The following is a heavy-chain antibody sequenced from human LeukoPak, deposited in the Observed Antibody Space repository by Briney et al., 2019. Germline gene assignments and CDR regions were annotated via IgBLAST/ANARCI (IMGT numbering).Heavy chain of an antibody. D-gene: IGHD5-24*01. CDR2: IRYDGSNK. Sequence: GGSLRLSCAASGFTFSSYGMHWVRQAPGKGLEWVAFIRYDGSNKYYADSVKGRFTISRDNSKNTLYLQMNSLRAEDTAVYYCAKDNSGDGYNAYFDYWGQGTLVTVPS. CDR1: GFTFSSYG. V-gene: IGHV3-30*02. J-gene: IGHJ4*02. CDR3: AKDNSGDGYNAYFDY.